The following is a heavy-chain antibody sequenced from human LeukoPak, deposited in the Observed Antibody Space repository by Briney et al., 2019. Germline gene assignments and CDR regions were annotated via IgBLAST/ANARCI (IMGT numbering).Heavy chain of an antibody. V-gene: IGHV1-2*02. CDR3: ARDRIAVAGRAFCYFDY. CDR2: INPNSGGT. J-gene: IGHJ4*02. CDR1: GYTFTGYY. D-gene: IGHD6-19*01. Sequence: ASVKVSCKASGYTFTGYYMHWVRQAPGQGLEWMGWINPNSGGTNYAQKLQGRVTMTRDTSISTAYMELSRLRSDDTAVYYCARDRIAVAGRAFCYFDYWGQGTLVTVSS.